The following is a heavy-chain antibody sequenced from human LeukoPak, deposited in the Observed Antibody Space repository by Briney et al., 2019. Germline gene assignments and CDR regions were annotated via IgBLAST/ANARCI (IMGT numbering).Heavy chain of an antibody. Sequence: GASVKVSCKVSGYTLTELSMHWVRQAPGKGLEWMGGFDPEDGETIYAQKFQGRVTMTEDTSTDTAYMELSSLRSEDTAVYYCAVASSSQLCYYYGMDIWGQGTTVTVSS. CDR1: GYTLTELS. CDR2: FDPEDGET. D-gene: IGHD6-6*01. V-gene: IGHV1-24*01. J-gene: IGHJ6*02. CDR3: AVASSSQLCYYYGMDI.